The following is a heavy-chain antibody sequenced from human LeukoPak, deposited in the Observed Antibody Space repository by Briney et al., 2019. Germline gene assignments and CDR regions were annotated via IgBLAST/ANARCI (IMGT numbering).Heavy chain of an antibody. Sequence: ASVKVSCKGSGYTFTCYYMHWLRQPPAQGLGWMGIINPSGDSTNYAHKFQGRGTITSDMSTSTVYMELSSLRSEATAVYNCAREEGVLGISIYWGRGTLVTVS. CDR2: INPSGDST. D-gene: IGHD3-3*02. CDR3: AREEGVLGISIY. J-gene: IGHJ4*02. CDR1: GYTFTCYY. V-gene: IGHV1-46*01.